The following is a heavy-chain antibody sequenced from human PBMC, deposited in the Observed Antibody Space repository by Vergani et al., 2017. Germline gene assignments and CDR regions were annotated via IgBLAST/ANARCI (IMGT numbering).Heavy chain of an antibody. V-gene: IGHV3-23*01. Sequence: EVQLLESGGGLVQPGGSLRLSCAASGFTFSSYAMSWVRQAPGKGLEWVSAISGSGGSTYYADSVKGRFTIARDYLKNTLYLQMNSLRAADSAVYYCAKDRYDTKSMWGERTLVTVSS. CDR1: GFTFSSYA. D-gene: IGHD3-9*01. CDR2: ISGSGGST. J-gene: IGHJ4*02. CDR3: AKDRYDTKSM.